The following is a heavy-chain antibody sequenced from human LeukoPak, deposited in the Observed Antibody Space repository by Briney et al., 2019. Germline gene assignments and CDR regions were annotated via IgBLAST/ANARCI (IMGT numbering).Heavy chain of an antibody. CDR3: ARRTMTTVDY. D-gene: IGHD4-17*01. CDR1: GGSFRGYY. CDR2: IYYNGNT. J-gene: IGHJ4*02. V-gene: IGHV4-34*01. Sequence: SETLSLTCAVYGGSFRGYYWSWIRQPPGKGLEWIGYIYYNGNTFYNPSLKGRVTISSDTSKRQFSLKLSSVTAADTAVYYCARRTMTTVDYWGQGTLVTVSS.